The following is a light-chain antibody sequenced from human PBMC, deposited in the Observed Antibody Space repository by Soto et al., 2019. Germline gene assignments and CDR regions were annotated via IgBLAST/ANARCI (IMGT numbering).Light chain of an antibody. CDR3: QQYYAAPSTT. CDR1: QSVSNF. J-gene: IGKJ5*01. Sequence: EIVLTQSPATLSLSPGERATLSCRASQSVSNFLAWYQQKPGQAPRLLIYDASNRATGIPARFSGSGSGTDFTLTIRSLQAEDAAIYYCQQYYAAPSTTFGQGTRLEIK. V-gene: IGKV3-11*01. CDR2: DAS.